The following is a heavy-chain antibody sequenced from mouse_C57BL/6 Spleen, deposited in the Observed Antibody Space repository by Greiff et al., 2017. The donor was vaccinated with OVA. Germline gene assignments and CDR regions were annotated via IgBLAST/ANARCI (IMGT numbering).Heavy chain of an antibody. J-gene: IGHJ4*01. V-gene: IGHV1-80*01. CDR3: ARLGGYAPYYYAMDY. Sequence: QVQLKQSGAELVKPGASVKISCKASGYAFSSYWMNWVKQRPGKGLEWIGQIYPGDGDTNYNGKFKGKATLTADKSSSTAYMQLSSLTSEDSAVYFCARLGGYAPYYYAMDYWGQGTSVTVSS. CDR2: IYPGDGDT. D-gene: IGHD2-2*01. CDR1: GYAFSSYW.